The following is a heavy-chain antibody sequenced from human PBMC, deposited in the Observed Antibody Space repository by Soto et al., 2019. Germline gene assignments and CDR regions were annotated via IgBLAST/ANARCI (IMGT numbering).Heavy chain of an antibody. Sequence: QVQLMQSGAEVKKPGASVKVSCKASGDTFTEYYIHWVRQAPGQGLEWMGTVNPSGGHTTYAQHFLGRVTMTRDTAPSTLYMELTSLTSEDTAAYYCARGGHVVVVTAALDYWGQGTRGTVSS. J-gene: IGHJ4*02. CDR1: GDTFTEYY. CDR3: ARGGHVVVVTAALDY. V-gene: IGHV1-46*01. CDR2: VNPSGGHT. D-gene: IGHD2-21*02.